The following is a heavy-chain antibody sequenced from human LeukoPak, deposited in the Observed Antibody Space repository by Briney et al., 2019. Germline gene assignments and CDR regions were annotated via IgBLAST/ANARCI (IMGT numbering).Heavy chain of an antibody. V-gene: IGHV1-69*13. CDR1: GGTFSSYA. D-gene: IGHD3-9*01. Sequence: SVKVSCKASGGTFSSYAISWVRQAPGQGLEWMGGIIPIFGTANYAQKFQGRVTITADESTSTAYMELSSLRSEDTAVYYCARDRREHILTGYDYNWFDPWGQGTLVTVSS. J-gene: IGHJ5*02. CDR2: IIPIFGTA. CDR3: ARDRREHILTGYDYNWFDP.